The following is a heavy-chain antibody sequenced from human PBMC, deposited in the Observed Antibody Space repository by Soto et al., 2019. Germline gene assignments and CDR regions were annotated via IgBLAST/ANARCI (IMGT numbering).Heavy chain of an antibody. J-gene: IGHJ5*02. V-gene: IGHV4-34*01. CDR3: ARASPYNWFDP. CDR2: INHSGST. Sequence: SETLSLTCAVYGGSFSGYYWSWIRQPPGKGLEWIGEINHSGSTNYNPSLKSRVTISVDTSKNQFSLKLSSVTAADTAVYYCARASPYNWFDPWGQGTLVTVSS. CDR1: GGSFSGYY.